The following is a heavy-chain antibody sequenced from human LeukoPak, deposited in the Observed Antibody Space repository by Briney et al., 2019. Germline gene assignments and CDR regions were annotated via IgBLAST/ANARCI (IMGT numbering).Heavy chain of an antibody. J-gene: IGHJ4*02. CDR3: ARDFQLLWFGEYYFDY. V-gene: IGHV3-7*01. CDR1: GFTLSSYW. CDR2: IKQDGSEK. Sequence: PGGSLRLSCAASGFTLSSYWMSWVRQAPGKGLEWVANIKQDGSEKYYVDSVKGRFTISRDNAKNSLYLQMNSLRAEDTAVYYCARDFQLLWFGEYYFDYWGQGTLVTVSS. D-gene: IGHD3-10*01.